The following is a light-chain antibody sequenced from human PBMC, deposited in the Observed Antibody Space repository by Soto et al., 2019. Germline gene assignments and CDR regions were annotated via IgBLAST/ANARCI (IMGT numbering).Light chain of an antibody. CDR2: DAS. Sequence: EIVLTQSPATLYLSPGERDTLSCRASQSISSYLAWYQQKPDQAPRLLIYDASNRATGIPARFSGSGSGTDFTLTISSLEPEDFAVYYCHQRSTWPFTFGPGTKVDIK. CDR3: HQRSTWPFT. V-gene: IGKV3-11*01. J-gene: IGKJ3*01. CDR1: QSISSY.